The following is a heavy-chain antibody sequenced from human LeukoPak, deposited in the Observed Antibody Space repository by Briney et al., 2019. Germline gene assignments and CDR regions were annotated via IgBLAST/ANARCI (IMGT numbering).Heavy chain of an antibody. V-gene: IGHV3-74*01. D-gene: IGHD3-22*01. CDR2: INNDGSST. Sequence: GGSLRLSCAASGFTFSSYWMHWVRQDPGKGLVWVSRINNDGSSTSYADSVKGRFTISRDNAKNTLYLQMNSLRAEDTAVYYCARSPYDSSGYWLSDAFDIWGQGTMVTVSS. CDR1: GFTFSSYW. CDR3: ARSPYDSSGYWLSDAFDI. J-gene: IGHJ3*02.